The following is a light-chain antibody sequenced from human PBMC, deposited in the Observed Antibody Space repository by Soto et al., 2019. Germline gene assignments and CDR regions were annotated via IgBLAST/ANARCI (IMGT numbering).Light chain of an antibody. V-gene: IGLV4-69*01. CDR1: SGHSSYA. CDR2: LNSDGSH. CDR3: QTWGTGIHYV. J-gene: IGLJ1*01. Sequence: QPVLTQSPSASASLGASVKLTCTLSSGHSSYAIAWHQQQPEKGPRYLMKLNSDGSHSKGDGIPDRFSGSSSGAERYLTIYGLQYEDEADYYCQTWGTGIHYVLGTGTKVTVL.